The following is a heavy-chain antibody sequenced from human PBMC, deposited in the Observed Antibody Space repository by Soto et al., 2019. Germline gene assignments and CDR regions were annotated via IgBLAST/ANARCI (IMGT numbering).Heavy chain of an antibody. D-gene: IGHD2-2*01. CDR1: GFTFSNYA. J-gene: IGHJ4*02. Sequence: PGGSLRLSCAASGFTFSNYAMSWVRQAPGKGLEWVSGISGSGGNTYYADSVKGRFSISRDNSQNTLYLQMNSLRAEDTAMYYFAKCAEEPGTCWYGYWGQGTLVTVS. CDR2: ISGSGGNT. CDR3: AKCAEEPGTCWYGY. V-gene: IGHV3-23*01.